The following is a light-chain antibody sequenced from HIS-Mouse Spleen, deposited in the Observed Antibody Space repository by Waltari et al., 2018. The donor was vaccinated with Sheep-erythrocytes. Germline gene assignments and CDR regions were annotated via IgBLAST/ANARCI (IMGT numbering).Light chain of an antibody. Sequence: QSALTQPASVSGSPGQSITISCTGTSSDVGSYNLVSWYQQHPGKAPKLMIYEGSKRPSVGSNRFSGSKSGNTASLTSSGLQSEDEADYYCAAWDDSLNGPVFGGGTKLTVL. CDR1: SSDVGSYNL. V-gene: IGLV2-23*01. CDR3: AAWDDSLNGPV. CDR2: EGS. J-gene: IGLJ3*02.